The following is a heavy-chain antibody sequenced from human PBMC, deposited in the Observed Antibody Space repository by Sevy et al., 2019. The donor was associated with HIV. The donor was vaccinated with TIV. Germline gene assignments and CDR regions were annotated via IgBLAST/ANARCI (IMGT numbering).Heavy chain of an antibody. V-gene: IGHV3-30-3*01. D-gene: IGHD6-13*01. CDR1: GFTFSSYA. CDR3: ARRRSSSSWYGGLDY. Sequence: GGSLRLSCAASGFTFSSYAMHWVRQAPGKGLEWVAVISYDGSNKYYADSVKGRLTISRDNSKNTLYLQMNSLRAEDTAVYYCARRRSSSSWYGGLDYWGQGTLVTVSS. J-gene: IGHJ4*02. CDR2: ISYDGSNK.